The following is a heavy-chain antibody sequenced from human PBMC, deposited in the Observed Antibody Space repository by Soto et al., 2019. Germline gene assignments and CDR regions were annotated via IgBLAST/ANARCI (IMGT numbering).Heavy chain of an antibody. Sequence: ASVKVSCKASGYRLTNHGISWVRQAPGQGLEWMGWISGHEGKTKYARKFQGRITMTTDTSASTAYMEMNSLRYDDTAVYYCARDFYPLAYYFGLWGQGTLVTVSS. CDR1: GYRLTNHG. J-gene: IGHJ4*02. V-gene: IGHV1-18*01. CDR3: ARDFYPLAYYFGL. CDR2: ISGHEGKT.